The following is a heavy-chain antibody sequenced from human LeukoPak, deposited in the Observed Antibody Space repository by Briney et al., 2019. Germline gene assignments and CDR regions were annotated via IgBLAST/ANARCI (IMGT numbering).Heavy chain of an antibody. CDR3: ANDYGGNSFDL. CDR2: INHSGST. J-gene: IGHJ2*01. V-gene: IGHV4-34*01. CDR1: GGSFSGYY. D-gene: IGHD4-23*01. Sequence: YPSETLSLTCAVYGGSFSGYYWSWIRQPPGKGLEWIGEINHSGSTNYNPSLKSRVTISVDTSKNQFSLKLSSVTAADTAVYYCANDYGGNSFDLWGRGTLVTVSS.